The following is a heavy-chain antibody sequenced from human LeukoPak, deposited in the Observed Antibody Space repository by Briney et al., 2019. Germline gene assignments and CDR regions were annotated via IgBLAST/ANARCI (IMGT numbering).Heavy chain of an antibody. CDR1: GFTFSSYE. D-gene: IGHD1-7*01. V-gene: IGHV3-21*01. CDR3: ARLTGTTMADWFDP. CDR2: ISSSSSYI. Sequence: GGSLRLSCAASGFTFSSYEMNWVRQAPGKGLEWVSSISSSSSYIYYADSVKGRFTISRDNAKNSLYLQMNSLRADDTAVYYCARLTGTTMADWFDPWGQGTLVTVSS. J-gene: IGHJ5*02.